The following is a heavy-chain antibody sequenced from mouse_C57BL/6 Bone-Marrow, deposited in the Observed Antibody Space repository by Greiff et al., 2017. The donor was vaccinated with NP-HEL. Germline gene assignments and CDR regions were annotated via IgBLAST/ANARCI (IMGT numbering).Heavy chain of an antibody. D-gene: IGHD2-3*01. J-gene: IGHJ2*01. V-gene: IGHV1-81*01. CDR3: ARRRGDDGYYLYYFDY. Sequence: VQLQQSGAELARPGASVKLSFKASGYTFTSYGISWVKQRTGQGLEWIGEIYPRSGNTYYNEKFKGKATLTADKSSSTAYMELRSLTSEDSAVYFCARRRGDDGYYLYYFDYWGQGTTLTVSS. CDR2: IYPRSGNT. CDR1: GYTFTSYG.